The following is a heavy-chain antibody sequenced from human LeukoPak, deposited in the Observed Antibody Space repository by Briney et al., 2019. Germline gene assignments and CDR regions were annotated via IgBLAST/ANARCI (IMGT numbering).Heavy chain of an antibody. V-gene: IGHV1-18*01. J-gene: IGHJ4*02. CDR1: GYTFTDYD. D-gene: IGHD3-10*01. CDR2: VSPYNGNT. Sequence: ASVRVSCKTSGYTFTDYDITWVRQAPGQGLEWMGRVSPYNGNTYYSQRFQDRVTITKDTSTGTAYMDLRNLRTDDTAMYYCARNGRVRRVVKDLFEYWGQGTLVAVAS. CDR3: ARNGRVRRVVKDLFEY.